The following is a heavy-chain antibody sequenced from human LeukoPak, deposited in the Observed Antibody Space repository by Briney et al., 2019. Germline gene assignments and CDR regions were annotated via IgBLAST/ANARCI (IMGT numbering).Heavy chain of an antibody. CDR2: ISGSGGST. Sequence: GGSLRLSCAASGFTFSSYAMSWVRQAPGKALEWVSAISGSGGSTYYADSVKGRFTISRDNSKNTLYLQMNSLRAEDTAVYYCAKSPTSRIVTFDYWGQGTLVTVSS. J-gene: IGHJ4*02. CDR1: GFTFSSYA. V-gene: IGHV3-23*01. D-gene: IGHD1-26*01. CDR3: AKSPTSRIVTFDY.